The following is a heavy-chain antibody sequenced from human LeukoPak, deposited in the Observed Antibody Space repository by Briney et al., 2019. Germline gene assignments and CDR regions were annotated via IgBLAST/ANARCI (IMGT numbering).Heavy chain of an antibody. CDR3: ARAGYSSGWPTN. V-gene: IGHV4-59*01. D-gene: IGHD6-19*01. Sequence: SETLSLTCTVSGGSISNYYRSWVRQPPGKGLEWIGYIYSSGSTNYNPSLKSRVTISVDTSKNQFSLRLSSVTAADTAVYFCARAGYSSGWPTNWGQGTLVTVSS. CDR2: IYSSGST. CDR1: GGSISNYY. J-gene: IGHJ4*02.